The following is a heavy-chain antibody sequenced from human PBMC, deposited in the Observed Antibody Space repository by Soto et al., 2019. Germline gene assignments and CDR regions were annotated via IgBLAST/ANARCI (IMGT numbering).Heavy chain of an antibody. CDR1: GYSFTSYW. V-gene: IGHV5-51*01. D-gene: IGHD3-22*01. J-gene: IGHJ4*02. CDR2: IYPGDSDT. CDR3: ARVKNYYDSSGYQCYFDY. Sequence: GESLKISCKGSGYSFTSYWIGWVRQMPGKGLEWMGIIYPGDSDTRYSPSFQGQVTISADKSISTAYRQWSSLKASDTAMYYGARVKNYYDSSGYQCYFDYWGQGTLVTVSS.